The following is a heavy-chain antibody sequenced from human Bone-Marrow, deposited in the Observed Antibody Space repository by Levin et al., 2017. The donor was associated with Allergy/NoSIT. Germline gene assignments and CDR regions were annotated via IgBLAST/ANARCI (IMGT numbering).Heavy chain of an antibody. CDR1: GFTFSDSA. Sequence: GESLKISCAASGFTFSDSAMTWVRQAPGKGLEWVSLISSSGANTYYAGSVRGRFTISRDSSKNTLYLQINSLRAEDTAVYFCAKDIQLSVWGQGTTVTVSS. J-gene: IGHJ6*02. D-gene: IGHD5-18*01. CDR3: AKDIQLSV. CDR2: ISSSGANT. V-gene: IGHV3-23*01.